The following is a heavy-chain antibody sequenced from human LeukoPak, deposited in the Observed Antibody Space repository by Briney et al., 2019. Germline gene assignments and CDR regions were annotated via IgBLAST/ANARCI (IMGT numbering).Heavy chain of an antibody. J-gene: IGHJ4*02. D-gene: IGHD1-20*01. CDR1: GFTYSSYE. CDR3: ARDRSVDNWNDLTRFDY. V-gene: IGHV3-48*03. Sequence: PGGSLRLSCAASGFTYSSYEMNWVRQAPGKGLEWVSYISSSGSTIYYADSVKGRFTISRDNAKNSLYLQMNSLRAEDTAVYYCARDRSVDNWNDLTRFDYWGQGTLVTVSS. CDR2: ISSSGSTI.